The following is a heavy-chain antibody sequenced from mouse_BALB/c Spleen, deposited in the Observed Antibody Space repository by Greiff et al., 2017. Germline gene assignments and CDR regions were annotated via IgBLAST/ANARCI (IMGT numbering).Heavy chain of an antibody. CDR3: AREGDLLWLRRRGGWFAY. V-gene: IGHV1-18*01. CDR1: GYTFTDYN. CDR2: INPNNGGT. J-gene: IGHJ3*01. D-gene: IGHD2-2*01. Sequence: VQLQQPGSELVRPGASVKIPCKASGYTFTDYNMDWVKQSHGKSLEWIGDINPNNGGTIYNQKFKGKATLTVDKSSSTAYMELRSLTSEDTAVYYCAREGDLLWLRRRGGWFAYWGQGTLVTVSA.